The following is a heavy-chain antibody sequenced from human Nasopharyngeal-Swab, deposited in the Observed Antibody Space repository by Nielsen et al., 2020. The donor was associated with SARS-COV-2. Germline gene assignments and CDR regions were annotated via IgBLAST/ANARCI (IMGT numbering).Heavy chain of an antibody. CDR3: AKGDRGSSTSCFDY. CDR2: ISWNSGGI. D-gene: IGHD2-2*01. CDR1: GFTFDDYA. J-gene: IGHJ4*02. V-gene: IGHV3-9*01. Sequence: SLKISCAASGFTFDDYAMHWVRQAPGKGLEWVSGISWNSGGIGYADSVKGRFTISRDNAKNSLYLQMNSLRAEDTALYYCAKGDRGSSTSCFDYWGQGTLVTVSP.